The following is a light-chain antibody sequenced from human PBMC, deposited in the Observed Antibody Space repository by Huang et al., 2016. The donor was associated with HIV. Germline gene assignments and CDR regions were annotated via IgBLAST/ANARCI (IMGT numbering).Light chain of an antibody. Sequence: EIVLTQSPATLSLSPGERATLSCRASQSVSSYLAWYQQKPGQAPSLLIYDASNRATGIPARFSGSVSGTDFTLTISSLEPEDVAVYYCQQRSNWPPLTFGGGTKVEIK. J-gene: IGKJ4*01. CDR1: QSVSSY. CDR3: QQRSNWPPLT. CDR2: DAS. V-gene: IGKV3-11*01.